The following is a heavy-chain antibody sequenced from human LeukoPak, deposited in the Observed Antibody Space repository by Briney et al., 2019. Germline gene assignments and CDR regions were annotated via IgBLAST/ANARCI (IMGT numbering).Heavy chain of an antibody. CDR1: GFTFSSYE. J-gene: IGHJ6*04. Sequence: PGGSLRLSCAASGFTFSSYEMNWVRQAPGKGLEWVSYISSSGSTIYYADSVKGRFTISRDNAKNSLYLQMNSPRAEDTAVYYCARVVSGTSGWPYYYYYYGMDVWGKGTTVTVSS. V-gene: IGHV3-48*03. D-gene: IGHD6-19*01. CDR3: ARVVSGTSGWPYYYYYYGMDV. CDR2: ISSSGSTI.